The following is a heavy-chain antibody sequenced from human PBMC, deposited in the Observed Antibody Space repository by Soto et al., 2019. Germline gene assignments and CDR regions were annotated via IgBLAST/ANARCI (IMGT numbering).Heavy chain of an antibody. CDR2: ISYDGSNK. CDR1: GFTFSTYA. V-gene: IGHV3-30*04. J-gene: IGHJ4*02. D-gene: IGHD2-15*01. CDR3: AASRDRGYCSGGSCLDVY. Sequence: QVQLVESGGGVVQPGRSLRLSCAASGFTFSTYALHWVRQAPGKGLEWVSVISYDGSNKYYADSVKGRFTISRDNSKNTLYLQMNSLRAEDTAVYYCAASRDRGYCSGGSCLDVYWGQGTLVTVSS.